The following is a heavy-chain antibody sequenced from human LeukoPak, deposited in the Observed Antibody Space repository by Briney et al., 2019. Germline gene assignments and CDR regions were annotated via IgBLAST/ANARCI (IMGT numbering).Heavy chain of an antibody. CDR1: GYTFTSYY. V-gene: IGHV1-46*01. J-gene: IGHJ4*02. Sequence: ASVKVSCTASGYTFTSYYMHWVRQAPGQGLEWMGIINPSGGSTSYAQKFQGRVTMTRDTSTSTVYMELSSLRSEDTAVYYCARDWFSDSSGYYPSPGFDYWGQGTLVTVSS. D-gene: IGHD3-22*01. CDR2: INPSGGST. CDR3: ARDWFSDSSGYYPSPGFDY.